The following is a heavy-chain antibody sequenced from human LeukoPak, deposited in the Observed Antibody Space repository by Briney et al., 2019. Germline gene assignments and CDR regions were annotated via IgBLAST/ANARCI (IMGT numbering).Heavy chain of an antibody. V-gene: IGHV4-4*02. CDR2: IYHSGTT. CDR3: ARGNWFDP. Sequence: SETLSLTCAVSGGSVSSSNWWSWVRQPPGKGLEWIGEIYHSGTTNYNPSLKGRVTISVDKSKNQFSLKLSSVTAADTAVYYCARGNWFDPWGQGTLVTVSS. CDR1: GGSVSSSNW. J-gene: IGHJ5*02.